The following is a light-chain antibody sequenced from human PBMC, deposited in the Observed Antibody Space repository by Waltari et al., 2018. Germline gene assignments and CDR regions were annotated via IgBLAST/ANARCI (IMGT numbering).Light chain of an antibody. J-gene: IGKJ4*01. CDR3: QQRRRWPLT. V-gene: IGKV3-11*01. CDR1: QTVDTY. Sequence: EIVLTQSPATLSLSPGERATLSCRASQTVDTYLAWYQQRPGQAPRLRIYDTSNRATGIPDRFSGSGSETDFTLTISSLEPEDFAVYYCQQRRRWPLTFGGGSKVEI. CDR2: DTS.